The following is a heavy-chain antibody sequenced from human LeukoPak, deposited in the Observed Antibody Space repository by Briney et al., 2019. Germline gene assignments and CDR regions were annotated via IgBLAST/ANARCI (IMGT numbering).Heavy chain of an antibody. CDR2: INPNSGGT. V-gene: IGHV1-2*02. Sequence: ASVKVSCKASGSTFTGYYMHWVRQAPGQGLEWMGWINPNSGGTNYAQKFQGRVTMTRYTSISTAYMELSRLRSDDTAVYYCARDLSYQLLYLNWFDPWGQGTLVTVSS. CDR3: ARDLSYQLLYLNWFDP. J-gene: IGHJ5*02. D-gene: IGHD2-2*02. CDR1: GSTFTGYY.